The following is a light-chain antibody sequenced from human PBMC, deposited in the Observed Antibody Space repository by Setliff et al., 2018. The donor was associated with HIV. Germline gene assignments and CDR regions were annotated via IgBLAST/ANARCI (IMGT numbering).Light chain of an antibody. CDR3: CSYAGTNTYV. Sequence: ALAQPASASGSPGQSITISCTGSSSDVGSYNFVSWYQQHPGKAPKLMIYQVNKRPSGVSNRFSGSKSGNTASLTISGLQAEDETDYYCCSYAGTNTYVFGTGTKVTVL. CDR2: QVN. J-gene: IGLJ1*01. V-gene: IGLV2-23*02. CDR1: SSDVGSYNF.